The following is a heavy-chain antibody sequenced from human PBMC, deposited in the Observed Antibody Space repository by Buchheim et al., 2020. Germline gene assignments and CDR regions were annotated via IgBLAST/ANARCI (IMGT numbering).Heavy chain of an antibody. Sequence: EVQLLESGGGLVQPGGSLRLSCAASGFTFRSYAMSWVRQAPGKGLEWVSAISGSGGSTYYADLVTGRFTISRDNPTTTLYLQMNSLRAEDTAVYYCAKLRGVMSDYYFDYWGQGTL. J-gene: IGHJ4*02. CDR2: ISGSGGST. CDR3: AKLRGVMSDYYFDY. CDR1: GFTFRSYA. D-gene: IGHD3-10*01. V-gene: IGHV3-23*01.